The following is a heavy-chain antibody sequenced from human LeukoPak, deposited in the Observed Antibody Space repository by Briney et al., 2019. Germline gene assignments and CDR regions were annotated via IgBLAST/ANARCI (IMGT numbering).Heavy chain of an antibody. V-gene: IGHV4-34*01. J-gene: IGHJ5*02. CDR2: INHSGST. CDR1: GGPFSGYY. Sequence: SETLSLTCAVYGGPFSGYYWSWIRQPPGKGLEWIGEINHSGSTNYNPSLKSRVTISVDTSKNQFSLKLSSVTAADTAVYYCARGATVVTLNWFDPWGQGTLVTVSS. CDR3: ARGATVVTLNWFDP. D-gene: IGHD4-23*01.